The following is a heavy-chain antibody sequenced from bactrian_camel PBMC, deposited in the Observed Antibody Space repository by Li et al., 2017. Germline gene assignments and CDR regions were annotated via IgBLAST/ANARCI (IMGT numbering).Heavy chain of an antibody. J-gene: IGHJ6*01. D-gene: IGHD2*01. V-gene: IGHV3S1*01. Sequence: HVQLVESGGGAVQPGGSLTLSCVVSGYTMTTFCMAWFRQAPGKEREGVAAIYARDGSTYADSVKGRFTISRDNRENSVYLEMNNLKPEDTAMYYCVADETCVRWYLPAGSADFGAWGQGTQVTVS. CDR3: VADETCVRWYLPAGSADFGA. CDR1: GYTMTTFC. CDR2: IYARDGST.